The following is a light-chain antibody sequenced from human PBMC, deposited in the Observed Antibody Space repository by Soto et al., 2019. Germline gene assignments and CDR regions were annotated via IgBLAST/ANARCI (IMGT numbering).Light chain of an antibody. CDR3: CSYAGSSTSWV. CDR2: EDS. J-gene: IGLJ3*02. V-gene: IGLV2-23*01. CDR1: SSDAGNYNF. Sequence: QSALTQPASASGSPGQSITISCTGTSSDAGNYNFVSWYQQHPGKAPKVIIYEDSTRPSGVSNRISGSKSGNTASLTISGLQAEDEADYYCCSYAGSSTSWVFGGGTKVTVL.